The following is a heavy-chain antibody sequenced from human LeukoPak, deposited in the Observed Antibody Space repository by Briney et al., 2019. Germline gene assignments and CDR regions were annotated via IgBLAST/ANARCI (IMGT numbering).Heavy chain of an antibody. CDR3: AKVSGGGLYYDGMDV. Sequence: GGSLRLSCAASGFTFNNYAMNWVRQAPGKGLGWVSVISGSGGTTYYADSVKGRFTISRDSSKNTLYLQMNSLRAEDTAVYYCAKVSGGGLYYDGMDVWGQGTTVTVSS. D-gene: IGHD1-14*01. V-gene: IGHV3-23*01. CDR2: ISGSGGTT. J-gene: IGHJ6*02. CDR1: GFTFNNYA.